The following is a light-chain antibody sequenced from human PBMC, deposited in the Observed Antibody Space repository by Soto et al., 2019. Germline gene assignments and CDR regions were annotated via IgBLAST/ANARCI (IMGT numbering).Light chain of an antibody. Sequence: QAVVTQSPSASASLGASVKVTCTLSSGHSSYAIAWHQQQPEKGPRYLMKLNSDGSHSKGDGIPDRFSGSSSGAERYLTISSLQSEDEADYYCQTWGSGIRVVFGGATKVTVL. CDR2: LNSDGSH. V-gene: IGLV4-69*01. CDR1: SGHSSYA. J-gene: IGLJ2*01. CDR3: QTWGSGIRVV.